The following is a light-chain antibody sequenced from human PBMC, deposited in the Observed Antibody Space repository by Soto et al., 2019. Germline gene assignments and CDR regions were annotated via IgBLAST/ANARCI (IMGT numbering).Light chain of an antibody. CDR2: NTN. J-gene: IGLJ3*02. Sequence: QAVLTQEPSLTVSPGGTVTLTCASSTGAVTTGYYPSWFQHKPGHAPRALIYNTNDKHSWTPARLSGSLLGDKAALTLSGVQPEDEAEYYCLLYYGGSWVFGGGTKVTVL. V-gene: IGLV7-43*01. CDR1: TGAVTTGYY. CDR3: LLYYGGSWV.